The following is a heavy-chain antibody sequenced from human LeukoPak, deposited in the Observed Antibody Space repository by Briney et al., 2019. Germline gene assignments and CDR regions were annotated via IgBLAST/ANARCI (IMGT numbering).Heavy chain of an antibody. J-gene: IGHJ4*02. CDR3: ARAGWELHEKYFDY. CDR1: GFTFSSYA. CDR2: ISYDGNDK. V-gene: IGHV3-30-3*01. Sequence: GRSLRLSCAASGFTFSSYAMHWVRQAPGKGLEWVAVISYDGNDKYYGDSLKGRFTISRDNSKNTLYLQMNSLRAEDTAVYYCARAGWELHEKYFDYWGQGTLVTVSS. D-gene: IGHD1-26*01.